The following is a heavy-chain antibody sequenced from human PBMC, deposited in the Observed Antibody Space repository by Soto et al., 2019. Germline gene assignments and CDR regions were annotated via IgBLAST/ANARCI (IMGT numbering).Heavy chain of an antibody. CDR1: GFTFSSYS. CDR2: ISSSGSYI. J-gene: IGHJ4*02. Sequence: EVQLVESGGGLVKPGGSLRLSCAASGFTFSSYSMNWVRQAPGKGLEWVSSISSSGSYIYYADSVKGRFTISRDNAKNSLYLQMNSLRAEDTAVYYGARDQPGYSYGYGLGYWGQGTLVTVSS. CDR3: ARDQPGYSYGYGLGY. V-gene: IGHV3-21*01. D-gene: IGHD5-18*01.